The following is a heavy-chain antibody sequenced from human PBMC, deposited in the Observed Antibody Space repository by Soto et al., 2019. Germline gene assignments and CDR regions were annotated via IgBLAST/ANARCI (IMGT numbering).Heavy chain of an antibody. CDR3: AGVDTAMVHFDY. Sequence: SAKVCCKDSGGTFSSYAIRWVRQAPGQGLEWMGGIIPIFGTANYAQKFQGRVTITADESTSTAYMELSSLRSEDTAVYYCAGVDTAMVHFDYWGQGTLVTVSS. CDR1: GGTFSSYA. CDR2: IIPIFGTA. D-gene: IGHD5-18*01. J-gene: IGHJ4*02. V-gene: IGHV1-69*13.